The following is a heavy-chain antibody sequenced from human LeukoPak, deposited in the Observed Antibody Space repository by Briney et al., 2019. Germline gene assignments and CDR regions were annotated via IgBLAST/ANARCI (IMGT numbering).Heavy chain of an antibody. Sequence: GGSLRLSCAASGFTFSSYGMHWVRQAPGKGLEWVAVISYDGSNKYYADSVKGRFTISRDNSKNTLYLQMNSLRAEDTAVYYCATRPLDSSGYFDYWGQGTLVTVSS. CDR1: GFTFSSYG. D-gene: IGHD3-22*01. CDR3: ATRPLDSSGYFDY. V-gene: IGHV3-30*03. J-gene: IGHJ4*02. CDR2: ISYDGSNK.